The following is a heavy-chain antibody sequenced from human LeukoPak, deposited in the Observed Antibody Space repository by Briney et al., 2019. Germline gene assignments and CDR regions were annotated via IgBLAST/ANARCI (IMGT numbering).Heavy chain of an antibody. CDR1: GLTFDDYT. CDR3: AKAYYDFWSGYYNRYYFDY. J-gene: IGHJ4*02. D-gene: IGHD3-3*01. Sequence: GGSLRLSCAASGLTFDDYTMHWVRQAPGKGLEWVSLISWDGGSTYYADSVKGRFTISRDNSKNSLYLQMNSLRTEDTALYYCAKAYYDFWSGYYNRYYFDYWGQGTLVTVSS. CDR2: ISWDGGST. V-gene: IGHV3-43*01.